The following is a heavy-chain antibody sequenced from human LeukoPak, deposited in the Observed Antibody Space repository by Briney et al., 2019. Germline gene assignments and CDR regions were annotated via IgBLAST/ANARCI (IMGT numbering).Heavy chain of an antibody. CDR3: ASDLRSSSSSGINYYGMDV. D-gene: IGHD6-6*01. J-gene: IGHJ6*02. CDR1: GGSISRSGYY. CDR2: IYYSGST. V-gene: IGHV4-31*03. Sequence: SETLSLTCTVSGGSISRSGYYWSWIRQHPGKGLEWIVYIYYSGSTYYNPSLKIRVTISVDTSKNQFSLKLSSVTAADTAVYYCASDLRSSSSSGINYYGMDVWGQGTTVTVSS.